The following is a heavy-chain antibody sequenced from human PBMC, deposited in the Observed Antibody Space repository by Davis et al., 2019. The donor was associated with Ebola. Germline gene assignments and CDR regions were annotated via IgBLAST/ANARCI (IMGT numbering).Heavy chain of an antibody. Sequence: SLKISCVAPGFSIDTYGMHWVRQAPGKGLEWVSGISWDSGSIDYADSVKGRFIISRDNAKNSLYLEMNSLRPEDTAVYYCAKVGETGWLDYWGRGTLVTVSS. CDR3: AKVGETGWLDY. J-gene: IGHJ4*02. CDR1: GFSIDTYG. V-gene: IGHV3-9*01. D-gene: IGHD4-17*01. CDR2: ISWDSGSI.